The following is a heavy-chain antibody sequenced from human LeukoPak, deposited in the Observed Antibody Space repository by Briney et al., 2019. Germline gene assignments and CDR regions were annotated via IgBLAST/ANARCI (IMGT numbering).Heavy chain of an antibody. Sequence: GESLKISCKGSGYSFTSYWIGWVRKMPGKGLEWMGIIYPGDSDTRYSPSFQGQVTISADKSISTAYLQWSSLKASDTAMYYCARHPPGYCSGGSCYPDYFDYWGQGTLVTVSS. CDR2: IYPGDSDT. CDR1: GYSFTSYW. CDR3: ARHPPGYCSGGSCYPDYFDY. J-gene: IGHJ4*02. D-gene: IGHD2-15*01. V-gene: IGHV5-51*01.